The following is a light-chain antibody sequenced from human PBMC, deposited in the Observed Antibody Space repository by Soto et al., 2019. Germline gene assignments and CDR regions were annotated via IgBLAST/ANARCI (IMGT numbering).Light chain of an antibody. J-gene: IGKJ2*01. Sequence: EIVLTQSPGTLSLSPGERATLSCRASQSVSSSYLAWYQQKPGQAPRLLIYGASSRATGIPDRFSGSGSGTDFTLTISRLEPEDFAVYYCQQEGSSPMYTFGQGTKLEIK. V-gene: IGKV3-20*01. CDR2: GAS. CDR1: QSVSSSY. CDR3: QQEGSSPMYT.